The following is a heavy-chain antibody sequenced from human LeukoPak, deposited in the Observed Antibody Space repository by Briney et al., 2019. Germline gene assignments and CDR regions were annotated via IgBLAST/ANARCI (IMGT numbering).Heavy chain of an antibody. J-gene: IGHJ4*02. Sequence: GESLKISCKGSGYSFTSYWIGWVRQMPGKGLEWMGIIYPGDSDTRYSPSFQGQVTISADKSISTAYLRWSSLKASDTAMYYCARQVDTAMVTPYYFDYWGQGTLVTVSS. D-gene: IGHD5-18*01. V-gene: IGHV5-51*01. CDR3: ARQVDTAMVTPYYFDY. CDR1: GYSFTSYW. CDR2: IYPGDSDT.